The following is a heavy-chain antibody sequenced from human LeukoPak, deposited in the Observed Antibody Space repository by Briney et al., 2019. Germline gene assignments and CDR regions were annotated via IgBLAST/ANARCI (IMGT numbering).Heavy chain of an antibody. Sequence: PGGSLRLSCAASGFTFSSYGMHWVRQAPGKGLEYVSAISSDGGSTYYTSSVKGRFTISRDNSKNTLYLQMGSLRAEDMAVYYCARDLGDGYNYYFDYLGQGTLVTVSS. CDR2: ISSDGGST. CDR3: ARDLGDGYNYYFDY. CDR1: GFTFSSYG. J-gene: IGHJ4*02. V-gene: IGHV3-64*01. D-gene: IGHD5-24*01.